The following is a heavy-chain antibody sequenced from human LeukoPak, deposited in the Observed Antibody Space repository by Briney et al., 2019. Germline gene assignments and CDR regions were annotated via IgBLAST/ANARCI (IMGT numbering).Heavy chain of an antibody. D-gene: IGHD3-16*01. Sequence: PGGSLRLSCAASGLTLSSFKMTWVRQAPGKGLQWVASISPSSSYISYADSLKGRVTVSRDNAKNSVFLQMSSLRAEDTAVYFCARDLTGGEYFDSWGQGTLLSVSS. J-gene: IGHJ4*02. CDR3: ARDLTGGEYFDS. CDR2: ISPSSSYI. CDR1: GLTLSSFK. V-gene: IGHV3-21*01.